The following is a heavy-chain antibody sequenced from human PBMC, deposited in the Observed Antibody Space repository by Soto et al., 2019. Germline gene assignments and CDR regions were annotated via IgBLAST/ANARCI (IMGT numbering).Heavy chain of an antibody. Sequence: QVHLQQWGAGLLKPSETLSLTCAVYGGSFSGYYWSWIRQPPGKGLEWIGEINHSGSTNYNPSLKSRVTISVDTSKNQFSLKLSSVTAADTAVYYCARGTRSGELSHWGQGTLVTVSS. CDR3: ARGTRSGELSH. CDR2: INHSGST. CDR1: GGSFSGYY. D-gene: IGHD3-10*01. J-gene: IGHJ4*02. V-gene: IGHV4-34*01.